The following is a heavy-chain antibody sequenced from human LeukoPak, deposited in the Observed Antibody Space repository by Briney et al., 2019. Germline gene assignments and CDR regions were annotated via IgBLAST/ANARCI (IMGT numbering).Heavy chain of an antibody. Sequence: ASVKVSCKASGYTFSGHYMHWVRQAPGQGLEWMGWINPNSGGTNYAQKFQGRVTMTRDTSISTAYMELSRLRSDDTAVYYCARAPPSSGWYNKFLVDPWGQGTLVTVSS. CDR1: GYTFSGHY. V-gene: IGHV1-2*02. CDR3: ARAPPSSGWYNKFLVDP. CDR2: INPNSGGT. J-gene: IGHJ5*02. D-gene: IGHD6-19*01.